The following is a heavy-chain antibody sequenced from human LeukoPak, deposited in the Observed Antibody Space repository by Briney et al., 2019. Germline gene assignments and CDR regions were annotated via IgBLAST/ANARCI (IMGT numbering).Heavy chain of an antibody. CDR3: ARRGGTSGTRPSDYGMDV. Sequence: GGSLRLSCAASGFTFSSYSMSWVRQAPGKGLEWVSSISSSSSYIYYADSVKGRFTISRDNAKNSLYLQMNSLRAEDTAVYYCARRGGTSGTRPSDYGMDVWGQGTTVTVSS. V-gene: IGHV3-21*01. CDR1: GFTFSSYS. J-gene: IGHJ6*02. CDR2: ISSSSSYI. D-gene: IGHD1-1*01.